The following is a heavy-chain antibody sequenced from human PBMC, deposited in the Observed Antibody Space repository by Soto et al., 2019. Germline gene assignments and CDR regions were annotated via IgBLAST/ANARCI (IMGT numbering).Heavy chain of an antibody. CDR1: GYTFTGYY. D-gene: IGHD1-26*01. J-gene: IGHJ4*02. Sequence: ASVKVSCKASGYTFTGYYIHWVRQAPGQGLEWVGWINPNSGGTNYAQKFQGRVTMTRDTSISTAYMELSRLIFDDTAVYYCARDGVGARGDYFDNWGQGTLVTVSS. CDR2: INPNSGGT. CDR3: ARDGVGARGDYFDN. V-gene: IGHV1-2*02.